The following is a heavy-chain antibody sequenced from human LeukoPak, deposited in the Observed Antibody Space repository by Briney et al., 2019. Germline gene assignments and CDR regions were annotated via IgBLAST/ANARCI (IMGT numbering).Heavy chain of an antibody. V-gene: IGHV4-39*07. CDR2: IYYGGST. Sequence: SETLSLTCTVSGGSVSSSSYYWGWIRQPPGKGLEYIGIIYYGGSTYYNPSLKSRVTMSVDTSKNQFSLKLTSVTAADTAVYYCARRYRSVQVDWFDPWGQGTLVTVSS. J-gene: IGHJ5*02. CDR1: GGSVSSSSYY. CDR3: ARRYRSVQVDWFDP. D-gene: IGHD6-19*01.